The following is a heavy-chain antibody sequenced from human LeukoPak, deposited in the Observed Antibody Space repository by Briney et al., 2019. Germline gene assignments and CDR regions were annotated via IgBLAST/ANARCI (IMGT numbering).Heavy chain of an antibody. D-gene: IGHD3/OR15-3a*01. CDR2: ISYDGSNK. V-gene: IGHV3-30*01. J-gene: IGHJ6*03. CDR3: ARDKGQYDFLRRKDYYYMDV. Sequence: PGGSLRLSCAASGFTFSSYAMHWVRQAPGKGLEWVAVISYDGSNKYYADSVKGRFTISRDNSKNTLYLQMNSLRAEDTAVYYCARDKGQYDFLRRKDYYYMDVWGKGTTVTISS. CDR1: GFTFSSYA.